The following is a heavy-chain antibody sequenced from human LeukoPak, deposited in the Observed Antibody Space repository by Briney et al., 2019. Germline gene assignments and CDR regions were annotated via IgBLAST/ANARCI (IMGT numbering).Heavy chain of an antibody. D-gene: IGHD1-26*01. V-gene: IGHV4-34*01. CDR2: INHRGST. CDR1: GRSFSGYY. CDR3: AREMKVGQYDAFDI. J-gene: IGHJ3*02. Sequence: PSETLSLTCAVYGRSFSGYYWSWIRQPPGRGLEWIGEINHRGSTNYNPSLKSRVTISIDTSKKQFSLKVSSVTAADTAVYYCAREMKVGQYDAFDIWGQGEMVTVSS.